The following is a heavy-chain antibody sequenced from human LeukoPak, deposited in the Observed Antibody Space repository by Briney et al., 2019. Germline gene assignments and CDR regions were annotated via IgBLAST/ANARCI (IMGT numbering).Heavy chain of an antibody. Sequence: GGSLRLSCAASGFTFSDCYMSWIRQAPGKGLEWVSYISSSGSTIYYADSVKGRFTISRDNAKNSLYLQMNSLRAEDTAVYYCARDGYSGYDFGLDVWGKGTTVTVSS. CDR3: ARDGYSGYDFGLDV. CDR2: ISSSGSTI. V-gene: IGHV3-11*04. CDR1: GFTFSDCY. D-gene: IGHD5-12*01. J-gene: IGHJ6*04.